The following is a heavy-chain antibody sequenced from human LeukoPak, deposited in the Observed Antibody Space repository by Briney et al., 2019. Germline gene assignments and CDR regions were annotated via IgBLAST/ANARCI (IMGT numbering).Heavy chain of an antibody. Sequence: ASVKVSCKASGYTFTSYYMHWVRQAPGQGLEWMGIINPSGGSTSYAQKFQGRVTMTRDMSTSIVYMELSSLRSGDTAVYYCAREKSVVGATIQYAFDIWGQGTMVTVSS. CDR1: GYTFTSYY. CDR3: AREKSVVGATIQYAFDI. J-gene: IGHJ3*02. CDR2: INPSGGST. D-gene: IGHD1-26*01. V-gene: IGHV1-46*01.